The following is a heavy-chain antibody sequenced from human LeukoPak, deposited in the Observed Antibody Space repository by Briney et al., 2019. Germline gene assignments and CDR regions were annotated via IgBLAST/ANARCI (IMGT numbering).Heavy chain of an antibody. CDR1: GFTFSTYA. CDR2: ISGSSIST. V-gene: IGHV3-23*01. CDR3: AKEGAAADAFDI. D-gene: IGHD2-2*01. J-gene: IGHJ3*02. Sequence: PGGSLRLSCAASGFTFSTYAMNWVRQAPGKGLEWVSGISGSSISTYYADSVKGRFTISRDNSKNTLYLQMNSLRAEDTAVYYCAKEGAAADAFDIWGQGTMVTVSS.